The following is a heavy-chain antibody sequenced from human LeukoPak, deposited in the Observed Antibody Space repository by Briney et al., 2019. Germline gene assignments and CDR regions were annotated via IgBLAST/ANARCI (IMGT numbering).Heavy chain of an antibody. V-gene: IGHV4-39*01. Sequence: SETLSLTCTVSGGSISSSTYYWGWIRQPPGKGLECLGSIYSVTTSYNPSLKSRVTISVDTSKNQFSLKLTSVTAADTAVYYCARHFGSSSVSPYDYWGQGTLLTVSS. D-gene: IGHD6-6*01. CDR1: GGSISSSTYY. CDR3: ARHFGSSSVSPYDY. CDR2: IYSVTT. J-gene: IGHJ4*02.